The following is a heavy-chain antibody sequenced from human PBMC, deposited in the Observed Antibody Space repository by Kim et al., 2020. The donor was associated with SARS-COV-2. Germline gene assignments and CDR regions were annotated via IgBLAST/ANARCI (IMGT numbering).Heavy chain of an antibody. D-gene: IGHD3-10*01. Sequence: KSRVTISVDTSKNQFSLKLSSVTAADTAVYYCARGGITMVRGVTHNWFDPWGQGTLVTVSS. J-gene: IGHJ5*02. V-gene: IGHV4-39*01. CDR3: ARGGITMVRGVTHNWFDP.